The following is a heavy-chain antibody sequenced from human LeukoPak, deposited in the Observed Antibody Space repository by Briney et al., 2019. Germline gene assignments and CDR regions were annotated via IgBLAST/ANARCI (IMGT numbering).Heavy chain of an antibody. CDR2: MNPNSGNT. Sequence: ASVKVSCKASGYTFTSYDINWVRQATGQGLEWMGWMNPNSGNTGYAQKFQGRVTITRNTSISTAYMELRSLRSDDTAVYYCARDTSSSWDHDAFDIWGQGTMVTVSS. J-gene: IGHJ3*02. CDR1: GYTFTSYD. D-gene: IGHD6-13*01. V-gene: IGHV1-8*03. CDR3: ARDTSSSWDHDAFDI.